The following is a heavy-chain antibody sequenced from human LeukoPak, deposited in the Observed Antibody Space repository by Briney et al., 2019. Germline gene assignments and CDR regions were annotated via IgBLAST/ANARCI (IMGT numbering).Heavy chain of an antibody. CDR1: GFTFSSYG. CDR2: ISYDGSNK. Sequence: PGGSLRLSCAASGFTFSSYGMLWVRQAPGKGLEWVAVISYDGSNKYYADSVKGRFTISRDNSKNTLYLQMNSLRAEDTAVYYCAKDDNYYDSSGYYHYYYGMDVWGQGTTVTVSS. D-gene: IGHD3-22*01. J-gene: IGHJ6*02. V-gene: IGHV3-30*18. CDR3: AKDDNYYDSSGYYHYYYGMDV.